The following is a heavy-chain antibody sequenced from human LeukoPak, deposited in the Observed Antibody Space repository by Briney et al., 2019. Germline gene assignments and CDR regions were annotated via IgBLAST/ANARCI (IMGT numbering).Heavy chain of an antibody. D-gene: IGHD6-13*01. J-gene: IGHJ4*02. CDR2: IRYDGSNK. Sequence: GGSLRLSCAASGFTFSSYGMHWVRQAPGKGLEWVAFIRYDGSNKYYADSVKGRFTISRDNSKNTLYLQMNSLRAEDTAVYYCAKDGGIAAAGGLDYWGQGTLVTVSS. V-gene: IGHV3-30*02. CDR3: AKDGGIAAAGGLDY. CDR1: GFTFSSYG.